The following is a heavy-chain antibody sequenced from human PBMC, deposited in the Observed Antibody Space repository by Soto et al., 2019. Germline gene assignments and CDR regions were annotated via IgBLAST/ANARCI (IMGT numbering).Heavy chain of an antibody. CDR3: AKLGPIINMEIDY. V-gene: IGHV3-23*01. D-gene: IGHD3-10*01. CDR1: GFTFNSYA. J-gene: IGHJ4*02. Sequence: PGGSLRVSCAASGFTFNSYAMSWVRQAPGKGLEWVSTITDTGVNTYYANSVKGRFTISRDNSKNTLYLQMNSLRAEDTAVYYCAKLGPIINMEIDYWGQGTLVTVSS. CDR2: ITDTGVNT.